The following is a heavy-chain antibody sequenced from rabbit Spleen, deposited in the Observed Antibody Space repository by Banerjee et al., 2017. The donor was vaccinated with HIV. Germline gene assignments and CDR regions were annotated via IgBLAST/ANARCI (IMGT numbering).Heavy chain of an antibody. V-gene: IGHV1S45*01. CDR1: GFSFSSGYD. D-gene: IGHD2-1*01. Sequence: QQQLEESGGGLVKPGGTLTLTCTASGFSFSSGYDMCWVRQAPGKGLEWIACIDGGGSGDTHYATWAKGRFTISKTSSTTVTLQMTSLTAADTATYFCARYVDYDSGDAAYNLWGPGTLVTVS. CDR3: ARYVDYDSGDAAYNL. J-gene: IGHJ4*01. CDR2: IDGGGSGDT.